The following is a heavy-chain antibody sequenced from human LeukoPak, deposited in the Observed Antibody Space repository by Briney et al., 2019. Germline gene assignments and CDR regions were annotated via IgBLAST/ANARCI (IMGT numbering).Heavy chain of an antibody. CDR1: GGSISNYY. CDR2: MYYSGST. J-gene: IGHJ4*02. V-gene: IGHV4-59*12. Sequence: SETLSLTCTVSGGSISNYYWSWIRQPPGKGLEWIGYMYYSGSTNYNPSLKSRVIISVDTSKNQFSLKLNSVTAADTAVYYCARVRITMIVPEYFDFWGQGTLVTVSS. D-gene: IGHD3-22*01. CDR3: ARVRITMIVPEYFDF.